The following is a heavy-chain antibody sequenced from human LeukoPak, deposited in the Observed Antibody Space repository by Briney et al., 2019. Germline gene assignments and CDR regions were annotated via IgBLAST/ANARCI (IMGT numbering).Heavy chain of an antibody. CDR3: ARTCSSSSCYMVH. CDR1: GYTFANFG. V-gene: IGHV1-18*01. Sequence: GASVKVSCKASGYTFANFGITWVRQAPGQGLEWMGWISVYNGNTSYAQNLQGRVTLTTDTSTSPAYMELRSLRSDDTALYYCARTCSSSSCYMVHWGQGTLVTVSS. CDR2: ISVYNGNT. D-gene: IGHD2-2*02. J-gene: IGHJ4*02.